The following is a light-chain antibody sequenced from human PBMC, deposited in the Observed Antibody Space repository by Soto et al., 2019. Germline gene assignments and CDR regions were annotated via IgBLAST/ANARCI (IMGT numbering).Light chain of an antibody. CDR3: QQRSNWPLT. V-gene: IGKV3-11*01. CDR1: QSVSSY. CDR2: DAS. J-gene: IGKJ4*01. Sequence: EIVLTQSPATLSLSPGERATLSCRASQSVSSYLAWYQQKPCQAPRLLIYDASNRATGIPARFSGSGSGTDFTLNISSLETEDFAVYYCQQRSNWPLTFGGGTKVEIK.